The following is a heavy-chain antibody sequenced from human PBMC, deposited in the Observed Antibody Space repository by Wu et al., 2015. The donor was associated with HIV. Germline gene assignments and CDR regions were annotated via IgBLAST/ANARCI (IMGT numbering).Heavy chain of an antibody. J-gene: IGHJ4*02. CDR2: IVPILGTT. CDR1: GGTFSRYA. D-gene: IGHD3-22*01. V-gene: IGHV1-69*12. CDR3: ASSPYDSSGYFYGGFFDY. Sequence: QVQLVQSGAGVKKPGSSVKVSCKASGGTFSRYAISWVRQAPGQGLEWMGGIVPILGTTHFAQKFQGRVTITADESTSISYMELSSLRSEDTAVYYCASSPYDSSGYFYGGFFDYWGQGTPVPVSS.